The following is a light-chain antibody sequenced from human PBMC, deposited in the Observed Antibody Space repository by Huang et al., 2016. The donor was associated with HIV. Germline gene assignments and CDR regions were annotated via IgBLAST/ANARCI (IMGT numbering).Light chain of an antibody. CDR2: GAS. V-gene: IGKV3-15*01. Sequence: EIVMTQSPATLSVSPGERVTLSCRTSQSISYHLACYQHKPAQAPRLIIYGASARATDIPARFSGSGSGTDFTLTIGSLQSEDFATYYCQQYHDWPLTFGGGT. CDR1: QSISYH. J-gene: IGKJ4*01. CDR3: QQYHDWPLT.